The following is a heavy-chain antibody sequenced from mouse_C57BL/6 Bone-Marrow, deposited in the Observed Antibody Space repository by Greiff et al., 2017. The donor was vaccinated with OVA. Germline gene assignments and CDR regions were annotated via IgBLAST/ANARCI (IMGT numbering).Heavy chain of an antibody. J-gene: IGHJ3*01. CDR3: AMGGTTVVATRAWFAY. Sequence: QVQLQQSGAELARPGASVKLSCKASGYTFTSYGISWVKQRTGQGLEWIGEIYPRSGNTYYNEKFKGKATLTADKSSSTAYMELRSLTSEDSAVYFCAMGGTTVVATRAWFAYWGQGTLVTVSA. V-gene: IGHV1-81*01. CDR1: GYTFTSYG. D-gene: IGHD1-1*01. CDR2: IYPRSGNT.